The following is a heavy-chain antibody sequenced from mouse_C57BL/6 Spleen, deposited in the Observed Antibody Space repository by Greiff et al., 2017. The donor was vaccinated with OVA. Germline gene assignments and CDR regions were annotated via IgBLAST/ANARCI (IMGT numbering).Heavy chain of an antibody. V-gene: IGHV1-39*01. J-gene: IGHJ4*01. D-gene: IGHD1-1*01. Sequence: EVKLMESGPELVKPGASVKISCKASGYSFTDYNMNWVKQSNGKSLEWIGVINPNSGTTSYNQKFKGKATLTVDQSSSTAYMQLNSLTSEDSAVYYCARYGIRVTTVVAPAMDYWGQGTSVTVSS. CDR1: GYSFTDYN. CDR2: INPNSGTT. CDR3: ARYGIRVTTVVAPAMDY.